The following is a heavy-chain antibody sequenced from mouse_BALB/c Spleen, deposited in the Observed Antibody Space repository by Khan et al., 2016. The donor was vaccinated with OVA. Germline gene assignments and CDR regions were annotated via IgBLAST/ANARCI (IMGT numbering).Heavy chain of an antibody. V-gene: IGHV1-77*01. J-gene: IGHJ3*01. CDR3: AREWAAWFPY. Sequence: QVQLQQSGAELARPGASVTLSCKASGYTFTDYYINWMRQRTGQGLEWIGEIYPGSDNTYYTEKFKGKATLTADKSSSTAYMQLSRLTSEDSAVYFCAREWAAWFPYWGQGTLVTVSA. CDR1: GYTFTDYY. CDR2: IYPGSDNT.